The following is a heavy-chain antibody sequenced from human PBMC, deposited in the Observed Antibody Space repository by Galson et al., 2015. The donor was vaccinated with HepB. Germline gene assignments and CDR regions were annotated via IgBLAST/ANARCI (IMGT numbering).Heavy chain of an antibody. D-gene: IGHD1-26*01. J-gene: IGHJ4*02. Sequence: SLRLSCAASGITFGDYAMNWFRQAPGKGLEWVGLIRSKAYGGTTEYAASVKGRFTISRDDSKSIAYLQMNSLKTEDTAVYYCTRAPGSYVVSGRYSRFWGQGTLVTVSS. CDR3: TRAPGSYVVSGRYSRF. CDR1: GITFGDYA. CDR2: IRSKAYGGTT. V-gene: IGHV3-49*03.